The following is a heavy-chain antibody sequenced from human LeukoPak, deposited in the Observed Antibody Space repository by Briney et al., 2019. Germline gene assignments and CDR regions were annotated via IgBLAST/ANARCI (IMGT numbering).Heavy chain of an antibody. V-gene: IGHV3-7*01. CDR2: IKQDGSEK. D-gene: IGHD6-19*01. J-gene: IGHJ4*02. CDR1: GFTFSSYW. Sequence: PGGSLRLSCGASGFTFSSYWMSWVRQAPGKGLEWVANIKQDGSEKYYVDSMKGRFTISRDNAKNSLYLQMNSLRAEDTAVYYCARDRVAGTHDLWGQGTLVTVSS. CDR3: ARDRVAGTHDL.